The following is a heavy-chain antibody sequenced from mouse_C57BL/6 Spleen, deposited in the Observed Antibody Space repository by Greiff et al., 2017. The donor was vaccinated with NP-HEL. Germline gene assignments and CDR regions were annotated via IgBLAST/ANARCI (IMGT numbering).Heavy chain of an antibody. D-gene: IGHD2-2*01. CDR2: IYPRSGNT. J-gene: IGHJ3*01. Sequence: VQLQQSGAELARPGASVKLSCKASGYTFTSYGISWVKQRTGQGLEWIGEIYPRSGNTYYNEKFKGKATLTADKSSSTAYMELRSLTSEDSAVYFCARGGYGGWGQGTLVTVSA. V-gene: IGHV1-81*01. CDR3: ARGGYGG. CDR1: GYTFTSYG.